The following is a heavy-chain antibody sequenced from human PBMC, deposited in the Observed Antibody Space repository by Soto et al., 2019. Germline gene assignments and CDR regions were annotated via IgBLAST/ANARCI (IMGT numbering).Heavy chain of an antibody. Sequence: PSETLSLTFAVSGYSISSVYYWGWIRQPPGKGLEWIGSIYHSGSNYYNPSIKSRVTISVETSKNQFSLKLSSVTAADTAVYYCARLWDYRAYYFDXWGQVTLVTVS. CDR3: ARLWDYRAYYFDX. D-gene: IGHD1-7*01. CDR1: GYSISSVYY. V-gene: IGHV4-38-2*01. CDR2: IYHSGSN. J-gene: IGHJ4*02.